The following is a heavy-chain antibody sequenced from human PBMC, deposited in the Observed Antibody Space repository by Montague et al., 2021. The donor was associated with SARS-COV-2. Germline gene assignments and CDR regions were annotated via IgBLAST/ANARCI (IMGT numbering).Heavy chain of an antibody. V-gene: IGHV4-34*01. CDR1: AGSFSGYF. J-gene: IGHJ4*02. D-gene: IGHD5/OR15-5a*01. Sequence: SETLSLTCALYAGSFSGYFWSWIRQSPGKGLEWIGEISYTGHTRYNPSLQSRVSISGDSSKNQFSLTLTSVTAADTAVYYCARSQYSVSWCADWGQGTLVTVSS. CDR3: ARSQYSVSWCAD. CDR2: ISYTGHT.